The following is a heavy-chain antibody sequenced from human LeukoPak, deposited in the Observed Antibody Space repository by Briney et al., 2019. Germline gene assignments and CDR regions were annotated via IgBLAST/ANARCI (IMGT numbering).Heavy chain of an antibody. D-gene: IGHD3-3*01. Sequence: ASVKVSCKASGYTFTSYGISWVRQAPGQGLEWMGWISAYNGNTNYAQKLQGRVTMTTDTSTSTAYMELRSLRSDDTAVYYCPRSGDYYFWSGYWRGNAFDIWGQGTMVTVSS. CDR1: GYTFTSYG. CDR3: PRSGDYYFWSGYWRGNAFDI. V-gene: IGHV1-18*01. CDR2: ISAYNGNT. J-gene: IGHJ3*02.